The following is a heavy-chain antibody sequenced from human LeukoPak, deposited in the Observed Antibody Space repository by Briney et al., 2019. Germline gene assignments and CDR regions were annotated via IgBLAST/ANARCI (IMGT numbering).Heavy chain of an antibody. J-gene: IGHJ4*02. CDR2: IYYSGST. D-gene: IGHD6-6*01. CDR3: ASRMYSSSSRLNFDY. Sequence: PSETLSLTCTVSGGSISSSSYYWGGIRQPPGKGLEWIGSIYYSGSTYYNPSLKSRVTISVDTSKNQFPLKLSSVTAADTAVYYCASRMYSSSSRLNFDYWGQGTLVTVSS. CDR1: GGSISSSSYY. V-gene: IGHV4-39*01.